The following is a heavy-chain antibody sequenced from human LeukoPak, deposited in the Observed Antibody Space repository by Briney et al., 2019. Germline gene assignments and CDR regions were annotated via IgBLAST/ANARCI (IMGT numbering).Heavy chain of an antibody. Sequence: GGSLRLSCVASGLTVSNHWMSWVRQAPGKGLEWVANIREERGQEYYADSVKGRFTISKNSAKNSLYLQMNTLRVEDTAMYYCASLDTAKQPLANHWGQGTLVTVSS. CDR1: GLTVSNHW. D-gene: IGHD5-18*01. V-gene: IGHV3-7*03. J-gene: IGHJ5*02. CDR2: IREERGQE. CDR3: ASLDTAKQPLANH.